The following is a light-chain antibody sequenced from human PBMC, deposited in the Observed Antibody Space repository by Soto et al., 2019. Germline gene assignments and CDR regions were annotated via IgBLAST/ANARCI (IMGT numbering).Light chain of an antibody. Sequence: EVVLTQSPATVSLSPGESATLSCRASQNIFSYLAWYQQKPGQAPRLLIYDASKRAASIPARFSGSGSGTDFTLTISNLESEDFAVYYCQQRNYWPPGYTFGQGTKLEI. CDR1: QNIFSY. V-gene: IGKV3-11*01. J-gene: IGKJ2*01. CDR2: DAS. CDR3: QQRNYWPPGYT.